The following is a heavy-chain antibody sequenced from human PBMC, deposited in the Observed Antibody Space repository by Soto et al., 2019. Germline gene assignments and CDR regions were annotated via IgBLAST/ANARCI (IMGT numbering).Heavy chain of an antibody. CDR1: GGSIGSYY. CDR2: ISYSGSP. CDR3: ARDLWGYCGADCYPLDV. J-gene: IGHJ6*02. D-gene: IGHD2-21*02. V-gene: IGHV4-59*12. Sequence: ETLSLTCAVSGGSIGSYYWSWIRQSPGKGLEWIGYISYSGSPNYNPSLKSRVAMSVDTSKNQFSLKLSSMTAADTAVYYCARDLWGYCGADCYPLDVWGQGTTVTVSS.